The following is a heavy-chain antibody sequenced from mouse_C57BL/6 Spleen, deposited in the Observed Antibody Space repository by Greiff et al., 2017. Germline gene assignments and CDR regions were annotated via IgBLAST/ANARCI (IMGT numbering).Heavy chain of an antibody. CDR1: GYTFTGYW. D-gene: IGHD1-1*01. V-gene: IGHV1-9*01. CDR3: ARTTTVVARNYFDY. Sequence: VQLQQSGAELMKPGASVKLSCKATGYTFTGYWIEWVKQRPGHGLEWIGEILPGSGSNNHNEKLKGKDTFTADTSSNTAYMQLSSLTTEDSAIYYCARTTTVVARNYFDYWGQGTTLTVSS. J-gene: IGHJ2*01. CDR2: ILPGSGSN.